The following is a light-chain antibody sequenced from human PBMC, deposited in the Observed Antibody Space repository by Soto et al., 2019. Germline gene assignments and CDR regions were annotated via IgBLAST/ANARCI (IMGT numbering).Light chain of an antibody. CDR1: QGVSSY. CDR2: DAS. CDR3: QQVSNWLLT. Sequence: EIVLTQSPATLSLSPGERATLSCRASQGVSSYLAWYQQKPGQAPRLLIYDASNRATGIPARFSGSGSGTDFTLPIGSLEPEDFAVYYCQQVSNWLLTFGGGTRVDIK. J-gene: IGKJ4*01. V-gene: IGKV3-11*01.